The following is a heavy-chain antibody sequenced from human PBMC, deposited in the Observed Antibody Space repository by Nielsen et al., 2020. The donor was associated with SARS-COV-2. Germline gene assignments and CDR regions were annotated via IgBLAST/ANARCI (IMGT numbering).Heavy chain of an antibody. J-gene: IGHJ5*02. CDR3: ARSYRRYCSSTSCYTGINWFDP. V-gene: IGHV3-11*04. Sequence: WIRQPPGKGLEWVSYISSSGGTIYYADSVKGRFTISRDNAKNSLYLQMNSLRAEDTAVYYCARSYRRYCSSTSCYTGINWFDPWGQGTLVTVSS. D-gene: IGHD2-2*02. CDR2: ISSSGGTI.